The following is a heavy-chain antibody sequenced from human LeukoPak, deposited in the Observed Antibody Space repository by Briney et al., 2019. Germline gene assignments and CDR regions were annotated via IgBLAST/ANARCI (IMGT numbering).Heavy chain of an antibody. J-gene: IGHJ4*02. CDR2: TYYRSKCYN. CDR1: GDSVSSNSAA. V-gene: IGHV6-1*01. CDR3: AREQAFTMVRGVMTY. Sequence: SQTLSLTFAISGDSVSSNSAAWNWLRQSPSRGLEWLGRTYYRSKCYNDYAVSVKSRITINPDTSTNQFSLQLNSVTPDDTAVYYCAREQAFTMVRGVMTYWGQGTLVTVSS. D-gene: IGHD3-10*01.